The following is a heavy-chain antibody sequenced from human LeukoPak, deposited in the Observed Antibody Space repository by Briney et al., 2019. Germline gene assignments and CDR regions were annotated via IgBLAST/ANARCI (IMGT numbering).Heavy chain of an antibody. Sequence: SETLSLTCTVSGGSISSSTYYWGWIRQPPGKGLEWIGSIYYSGSTYYNPSLKSRVTISVDTSMNQFSLNLSSVTAADTAVYYCARHGPLDGWLHDAFDIWGQGTMVTVFS. CDR2: IYYSGST. CDR3: ARHGPLDGWLHDAFDI. J-gene: IGHJ3*02. CDR1: GGSISSSTYY. D-gene: IGHD5-24*01. V-gene: IGHV4-39*01.